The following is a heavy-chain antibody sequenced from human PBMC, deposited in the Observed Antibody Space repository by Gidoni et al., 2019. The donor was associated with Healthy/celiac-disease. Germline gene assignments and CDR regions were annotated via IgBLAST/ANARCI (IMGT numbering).Heavy chain of an antibody. CDR3: ARHTDWSLFGPPFDY. CDR1: GYSFTSYW. V-gene: IGHV5-10-1*03. Sequence: EVQLVQSGAEVKKPGESLRISCKGSGYSFTSYWISWVRQMPGKGLEWMGRIDPSDSYTNYSPSFQGHVTISADKSISTAYLQWSSLKASDTAMYYCARHTDWSLFGPPFDYWGQGTLVTVSS. J-gene: IGHJ4*01. CDR2: IDPSDSYT. D-gene: IGHD3-10*02.